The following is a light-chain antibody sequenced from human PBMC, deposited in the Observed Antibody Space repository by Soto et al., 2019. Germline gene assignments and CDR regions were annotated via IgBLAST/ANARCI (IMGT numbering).Light chain of an antibody. Sequence: EIVLTQSPGTLSLSPGERATLSCRASQNINSDYFAWYQQKPGQAPRLLIYDASNRATGIPARFSGSGSGTDFTLTISSLEPEDFAVYYCQQRSNWPPVITFGQGTRLEIK. J-gene: IGKJ5*01. V-gene: IGKV3-11*01. CDR3: QQRSNWPPVIT. CDR2: DAS. CDR1: QNINSDY.